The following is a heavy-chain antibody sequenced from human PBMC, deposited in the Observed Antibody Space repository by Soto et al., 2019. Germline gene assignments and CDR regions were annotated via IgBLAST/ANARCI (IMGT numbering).Heavy chain of an antibody. Sequence: SETVSLTXTVSGGSVTNSSYYWGWIRQSPGKGLEWIGRVYYRGRSYSKSSVKSRVTISVDTSKNRFSLSLNSVTASDTAVYFCVSQRTTVPTQAYFDYWGPGALVTVSS. J-gene: IGHJ4*02. D-gene: IGHD4-17*01. CDR3: VSQRTTVPTQAYFDY. CDR2: VYYRGRS. V-gene: IGHV4-39*01. CDR1: GGSVTNSSYY.